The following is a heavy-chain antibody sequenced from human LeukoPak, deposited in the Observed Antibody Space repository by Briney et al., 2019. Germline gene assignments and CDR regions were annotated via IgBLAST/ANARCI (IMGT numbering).Heavy chain of an antibody. CDR2: IYYSGST. CDR1: GGSISSYY. V-gene: IGHV4-59*08. J-gene: IGHJ1*01. Sequence: SETLSLTCTVSGGSISSYYWSWIRQPPGKGLEWIGYIYYSGSTNYNSSLKSRVTISVDTSKNQFSLKLSSVTAADTAVYYCARHGGGYYDSSGYYFEYFQHWGQGTLVTVSS. D-gene: IGHD3-22*01. CDR3: ARHGGGYYDSSGYYFEYFQH.